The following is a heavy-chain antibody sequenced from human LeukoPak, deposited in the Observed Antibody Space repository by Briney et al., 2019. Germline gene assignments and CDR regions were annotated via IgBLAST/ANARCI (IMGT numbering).Heavy chain of an antibody. CDR2: MYYSGST. CDR1: GGSISSYY. D-gene: IGHD6-13*01. J-gene: IGHJ6*03. Sequence: SETLSLTCIVSGGSISSYYWSWIRQSPGKGLEWIGYMYYSGSTNYNPSLKSRVTISVDTSKNQFSLKLSSVTAADTAVYYCARVSQQLVRDYYYYYMDVWGKGTTVTISS. CDR3: ARVSQQLVRDYYYYYMDV. V-gene: IGHV4-59*01.